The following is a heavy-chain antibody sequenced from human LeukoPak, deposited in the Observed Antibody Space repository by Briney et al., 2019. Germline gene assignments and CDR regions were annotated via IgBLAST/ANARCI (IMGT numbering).Heavy chain of an antibody. CDR3: ARPSRPGDSNGFDY. CDR2: INAGNGNT. Sequence: ASVKVSCKASGYTFTSYGISWVRQAPGQRLEWMGWINAGNGNTKYSQKFQGRVTITRDTSASTAYMELSSLRSEDTAVYYCARPSRPGDSNGFDYWGQGTLVTVSS. V-gene: IGHV1-3*01. J-gene: IGHJ4*02. CDR1: GYTFTSYG. D-gene: IGHD6-19*01.